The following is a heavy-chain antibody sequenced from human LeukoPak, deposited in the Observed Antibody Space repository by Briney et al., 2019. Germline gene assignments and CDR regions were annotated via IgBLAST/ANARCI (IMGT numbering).Heavy chain of an antibody. CDR3: ARDSGFGDFESY. V-gene: IGHV3-53*01. CDR1: GFTVSSNY. CDR2: IYSGGST. D-gene: IGHD3-10*01. Sequence: GGSLRLSCAASGFTVSSNYMSWVRQAPGKGLEWVSVIYSGGSTYYADSVKGRFTISRDNSKDTLYLQMNSLRAEDTAVYYCARDSGFGDFESYWGQGTLVTVSS. J-gene: IGHJ4*02.